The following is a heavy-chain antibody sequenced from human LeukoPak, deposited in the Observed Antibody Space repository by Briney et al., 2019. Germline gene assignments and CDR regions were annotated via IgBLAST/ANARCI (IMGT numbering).Heavy chain of an antibody. Sequence: SQTLSLTCTVSGGSISSGDYYWSWIRQPPGKGLEWIGYIYYSGSTYYNPSLKSRVTISVDTSKNQFSLKLSSVTAADTAVYYCARCYYYDSSGYYYSAFDIWGQGTMVTVSS. J-gene: IGHJ3*02. D-gene: IGHD3-22*01. V-gene: IGHV4-30-4*01. CDR3: ARCYYYDSSGYYYSAFDI. CDR1: GGSISSGDYY. CDR2: IYYSGST.